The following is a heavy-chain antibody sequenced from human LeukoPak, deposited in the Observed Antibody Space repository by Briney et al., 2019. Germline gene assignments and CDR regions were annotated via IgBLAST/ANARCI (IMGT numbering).Heavy chain of an antibody. CDR2: TYYRSKWYN. D-gene: IGHD3-22*01. CDR3: APPPYYYEANGYSVA. J-gene: IGHJ5*02. V-gene: IGHV6-1*01. CDR1: GDSVSSNSAA. Sequence: SQTLSLTCAISGDSVSSNSAAWNWIRQSPSRGLEWLGRTYYRSKWYNDYALSVKSRLTINPDTSKNQFSLQLNSVTPEDTAVYYCAPPPYYYEANGYSVAWGQGTLVTVSS.